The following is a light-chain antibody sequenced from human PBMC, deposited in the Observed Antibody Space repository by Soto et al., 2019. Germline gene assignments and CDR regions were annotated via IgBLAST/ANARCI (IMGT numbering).Light chain of an antibody. V-gene: IGKV1-5*01. CDR1: QCISNW. CDR3: QQYYRSSIT. CDR2: DAS. Sequence: DIQMTQSPSTLSASVGDRVTITCRASQCISNWLAWYQQKPGKAPKLLIYDASTSERRVPSRFSGTGSGTEFTLTISSLQPDDFATYYCQQYYRSSITFGQGTRLEIK. J-gene: IGKJ5*01.